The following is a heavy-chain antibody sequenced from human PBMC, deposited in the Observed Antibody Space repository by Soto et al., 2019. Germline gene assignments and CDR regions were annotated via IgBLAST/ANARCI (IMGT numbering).Heavy chain of an antibody. CDR2: ISGSGGST. CDR1: GFTFSSYA. D-gene: IGHD6-19*01. V-gene: IGHV3-23*01. Sequence: GGSLRLSCAASGFTFSSYAMSWVRQAPGKGLEWVSAISGSGGSTYYADSVKGRFTISRDNSKNTLYLQMNSLRAEDSAVYYCAKRAGYSSGWYRIARFDYWGQGTLVTVSS. J-gene: IGHJ4*02. CDR3: AKRAGYSSGWYRIARFDY.